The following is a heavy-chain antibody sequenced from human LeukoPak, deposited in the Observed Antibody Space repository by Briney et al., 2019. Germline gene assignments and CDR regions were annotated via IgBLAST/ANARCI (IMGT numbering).Heavy chain of an antibody. CDR3: ARSDRKYYYDSSGSFSSDY. CDR2: INSDGSST. J-gene: IGHJ4*02. CDR1: GFTFSSYW. V-gene: IGHV3-74*01. D-gene: IGHD3-22*01. Sequence: GGSLRLSCAASGFTFSSYWMHWVRQAPGKGLVWVSRINSDGSSTSYADSVKGRFTISRDNAKNTLYLQMNSLRAEDTAVYYCARSDRKYYYDSSGSFSSDYWGQGTLVAVSS.